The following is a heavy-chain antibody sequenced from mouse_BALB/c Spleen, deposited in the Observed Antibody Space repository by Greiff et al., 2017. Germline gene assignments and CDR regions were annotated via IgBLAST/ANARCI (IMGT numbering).Heavy chain of an antibody. CDR3: ASPRTARANYAMDY. Sequence: QVQLKESGPGLVAPSQSLSITCTVSGFSLTSYGVHWVRQPPGKGLEWLGVIWAGGSTNYNSALMSRLSISKDNSKSQVFLKMNSLQADDTAMYYCASPRTARANYAMDYWGQGTSVTVSS. D-gene: IGHD3-2*01. CDR1: GFSLTSYG. V-gene: IGHV2-9*02. J-gene: IGHJ4*01. CDR2: IWAGGST.